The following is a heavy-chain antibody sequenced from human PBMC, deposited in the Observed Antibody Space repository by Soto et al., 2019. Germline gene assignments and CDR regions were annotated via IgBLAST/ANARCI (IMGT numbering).Heavy chain of an antibody. CDR1: GGYISSSSYY. J-gene: IGHJ4*02. D-gene: IGHD5-12*01. Sequence: QLQLQESGPGLVKPSETLSLTCTVSGGYISSSSYYWGWIRQPPGKGLELIGSIYYSGSTYYNPSPKSRANISVDTSKNQFSPKLGSVTASDTAVYYCARHSGHIFFGYWSQGTLVTVSS. CDR3: ARHSGHIFFGY. V-gene: IGHV4-39*01. CDR2: IYYSGST.